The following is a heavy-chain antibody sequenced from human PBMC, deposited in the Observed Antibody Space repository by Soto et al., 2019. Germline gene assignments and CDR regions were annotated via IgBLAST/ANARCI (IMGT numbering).Heavy chain of an antibody. CDR3: AKHPRSVWYPGDAFDI. D-gene: IGHD6-19*01. V-gene: IGHV5-51*01. CDR2: IYPFYSDT. J-gene: IGHJ3*02. CDR1: GYSFTSYW. Sequence: PGESLKISCKGSGYSFTSYWIFWVRQMPVKGLEFMGIIYPFYSDTRYSPSFQGHVTISSYNSISTSYLQLISLKALDTAMYYFAKHPRSVWYPGDAFDIWGQGTMVTVSS.